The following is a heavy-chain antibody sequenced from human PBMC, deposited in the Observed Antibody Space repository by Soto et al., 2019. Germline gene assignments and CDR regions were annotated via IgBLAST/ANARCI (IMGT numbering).Heavy chain of an antibody. J-gene: IGHJ4*02. Sequence: PGESLRLSCAASGFTFSSYIMNGVRPAPGKGLEWVSSISSSSSYIYYADSVKGRFTISRDNSKNTLYLQMNSLRAEDTAVYYCATERGPTYYFDYWGQGTLVTVSS. CDR3: ATERGPTYYFDY. V-gene: IGHV3-21*04. CDR1: GFTFSSYI. D-gene: IGHD2-21*01. CDR2: ISSSSSYI.